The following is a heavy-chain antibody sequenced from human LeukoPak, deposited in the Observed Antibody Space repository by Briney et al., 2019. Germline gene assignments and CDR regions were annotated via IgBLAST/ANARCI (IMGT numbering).Heavy chain of an antibody. J-gene: IGHJ5*02. Sequence: PSQTLSLTCTVSGGSISSGGYYWSWIRQPPGKGLEWIGYIYDSGSTSYNPSLKSRVTISVDTSKNQFSLKLSSVTAAGTAVYYCARQRWVGDDWFDPWGQGTLVTVSS. CDR2: IYDSGST. V-gene: IGHV4-61*08. CDR3: ARQRWVGDDWFDP. D-gene: IGHD3-10*01. CDR1: GGSISSGGYY.